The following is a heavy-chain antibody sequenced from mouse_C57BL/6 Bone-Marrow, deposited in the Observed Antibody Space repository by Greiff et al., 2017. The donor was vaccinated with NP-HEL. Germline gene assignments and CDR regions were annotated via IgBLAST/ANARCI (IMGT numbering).Heavy chain of an antibody. J-gene: IGHJ1*03. V-gene: IGHV1-55*01. D-gene: IGHD1-1*01. CDR2: IYPGSGST. CDR1: GYTFTSYW. Sequence: QVQLQQPGAELVKPGASVKMSCKASGYTFTSYWITWVKQRPGPGLEWIGDIYPGSGSTNYNEKLKSQATLSVDTSSSAAYMQLSSLTSEDSAVYSCARNYGSSWDWYFDVWGTGTTVTVSS. CDR3: ARNYGSSWDWYFDV.